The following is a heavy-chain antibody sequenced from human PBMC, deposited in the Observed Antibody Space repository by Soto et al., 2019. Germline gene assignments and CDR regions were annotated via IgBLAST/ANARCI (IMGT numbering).Heavy chain of an antibody. CDR3: AKDLRGGSYYSPFGYYYYGMDV. D-gene: IGHD1-26*01. V-gene: IGHV3-23*01. CDR2: ISGSGGST. Sequence: HPGGSLRLSCAACGFTFSSYAMSWVRQAPGKGLEWVSAISGSGGSTYYADSVKGRFTISRDNSKNTLYLQMNSLRAEDTAVYYCAKDLRGGSYYSPFGYYYYGMDVWGQGTTVTVSS. J-gene: IGHJ6*02. CDR1: GFTFSSYA.